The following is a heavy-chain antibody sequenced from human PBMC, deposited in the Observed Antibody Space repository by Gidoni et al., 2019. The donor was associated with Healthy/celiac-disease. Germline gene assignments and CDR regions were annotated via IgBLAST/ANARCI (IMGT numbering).Heavy chain of an antibody. CDR3: ARDEDYYDSSGYYYVIYYFDY. Sequence: EVQLVESGGGLVQPGGSLRLSCAASGFTFSSYSMNWVRQAPGKGLEWVSYISSSSSTIYYADSVKGRFTISRDNAKNSLYLQMNSLRDEDTAVYYCARDEDYYDSSGYYYVIYYFDYWGQGTLVTVSS. D-gene: IGHD3-22*01. V-gene: IGHV3-48*02. CDR1: GFTFSSYS. J-gene: IGHJ4*02. CDR2: ISSSSSTI.